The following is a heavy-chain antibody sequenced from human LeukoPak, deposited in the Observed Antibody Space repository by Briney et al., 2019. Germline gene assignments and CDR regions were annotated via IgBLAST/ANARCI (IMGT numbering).Heavy chain of an antibody. CDR2: IRYDGSNK. CDR3: AKLGPASNDY. J-gene: IGHJ4*02. V-gene: IGHV3-30*02. Sequence: PGGSVSLSCAASGFTFSSYGMHWVRQAPGKGLEWVAFIRYDGSNKYYADSVKGRFTISRDNSKNTRYLQMNSLRAEDTAVYYCAKLGPASNDYWGQGTLVTVSS. D-gene: IGHD1-14*01. CDR1: GFTFSSYG.